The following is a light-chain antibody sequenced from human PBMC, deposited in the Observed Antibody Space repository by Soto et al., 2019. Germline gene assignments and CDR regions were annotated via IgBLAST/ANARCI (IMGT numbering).Light chain of an antibody. Sequence: IPMTQSPSSLSASVGDRITITCRASQGIRNSLAWYQQIPGKVPKLLIYAASTLQSGVPSRFIGSGSGTDFTLTINSLQPEDVATYYCQNYGGAPFTFGPGTKVDVK. CDR2: AAS. V-gene: IGKV1-27*01. J-gene: IGKJ3*01. CDR3: QNYGGAPFT. CDR1: QGIRNS.